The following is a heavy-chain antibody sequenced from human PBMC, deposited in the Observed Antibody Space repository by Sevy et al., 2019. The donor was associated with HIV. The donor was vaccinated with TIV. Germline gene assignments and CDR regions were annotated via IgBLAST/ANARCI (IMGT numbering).Heavy chain of an antibody. CDR2: ISGSGGST. D-gene: IGHD3-10*01. CDR1: GFTFSSYA. CDR3: AKDFGSGSYDD. J-gene: IGHJ4*02. Sequence: GESLKISCAASGFTFSSYAMSWVRQAPGKGLEWVSAISGSGGSTYYADSVKGRFTISRDNSKNTLYLQMNSLRTEDTAVYYCAKDFGSGSYDDWGQGTLVTVSS. V-gene: IGHV3-23*01.